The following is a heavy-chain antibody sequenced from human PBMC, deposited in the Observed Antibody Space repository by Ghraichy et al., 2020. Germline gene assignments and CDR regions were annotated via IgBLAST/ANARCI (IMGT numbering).Heavy chain of an antibody. D-gene: IGHD6-13*01. Sequence: GGSLRLSCAASGFTFSSYAMSWVRQAPGKGLEWVSDISGSGGSTYYADSVKGRFTISRDNSKNTLYLQMNSLRAEDAAVYYCAKRIAAVGTHYYFDYWGQGTLVTVSS. J-gene: IGHJ4*02. CDR2: ISGSGGST. V-gene: IGHV3-23*01. CDR1: GFTFSSYA. CDR3: AKRIAAVGTHYYFDY.